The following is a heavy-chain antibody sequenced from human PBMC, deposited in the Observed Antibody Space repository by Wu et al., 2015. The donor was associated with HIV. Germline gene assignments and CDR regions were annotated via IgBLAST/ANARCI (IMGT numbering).Heavy chain of an antibody. CDR1: GYSLSELS. V-gene: IGHV1-24*01. Sequence: QVQLVQSGADVKKPGASVKVSCKVSGYSLSELSMHWVRQAPGKGLEWMGGFNPEDGETVYAQRLQGRVTMTEDASTDTVYMELRSLRTDDTAVYYCAVLYDVEGDKAVLDHWGQGTVITVSS. D-gene: IGHD3-16*01. J-gene: IGHJ4*02. CDR3: AVLYDVEGDKAVLDH. CDR2: FNPEDGET.